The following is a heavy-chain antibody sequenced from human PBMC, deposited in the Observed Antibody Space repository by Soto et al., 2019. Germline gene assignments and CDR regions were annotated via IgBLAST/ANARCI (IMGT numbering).Heavy chain of an antibody. CDR2: IYFSGSA. CDR1: GGSISGHF. Sequence: SETLSLTCTVSGGSISGHFWSWFRQPPGKKLEWVGYIYFSGSANYNPSLKSRATISLDTSRNQFSLRLTSVTAADTAVYYCARSSSISCRPAYCFDFCGQSPLLTVSS. J-gene: IGHJ4*02. V-gene: IGHV4-59*11. D-gene: IGHD2-2*01. CDR3: ARSSSISCRPAYCFDF.